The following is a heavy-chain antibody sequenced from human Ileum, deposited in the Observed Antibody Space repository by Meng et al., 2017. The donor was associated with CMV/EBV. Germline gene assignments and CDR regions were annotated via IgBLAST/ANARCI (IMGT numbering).Heavy chain of an antibody. CDR3: ARPASGYYGSGIPFDP. CDR2: IYSSGST. V-gene: IGHV4-39*01. CDR1: GSISSSSYY. D-gene: IGHD3-10*01. J-gene: IGHJ5*02. Sequence: GSISSSSYYWSWIRQPPWKGLEWIGRIYSSGSTYCNPSLKSRVTISVDTSKNQFSLKLSSVTAADTAVYYCARPASGYYGSGIPFDPWGQGTLVTVSS.